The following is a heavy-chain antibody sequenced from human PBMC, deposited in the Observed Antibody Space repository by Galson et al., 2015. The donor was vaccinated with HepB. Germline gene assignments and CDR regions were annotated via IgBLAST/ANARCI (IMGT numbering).Heavy chain of an antibody. CDR1: GGSISSSNYY. V-gene: IGHV4-39*01. J-gene: IGHJ4*02. CDR2: IYYSGST. D-gene: IGHD4-17*01. Sequence: LSLTCTVSGGSISSSNYYWGWIRQPPGKGLEWIGSIYYSGSTYYNPSLKSRAIVSIDTSKNQFSLKLTSVTAADTAVYYCARRARSTVTVDYWGQGTLVTVSS. CDR3: ARRARSTVTVDY.